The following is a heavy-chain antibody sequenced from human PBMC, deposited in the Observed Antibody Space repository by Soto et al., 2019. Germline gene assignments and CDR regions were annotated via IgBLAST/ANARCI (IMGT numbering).Heavy chain of an antibody. CDR2: ISGSGGST. CDR1: GFTFSSYA. D-gene: IGHD3-3*01. V-gene: IGHV3-23*01. Sequence: PGGSLRLSCAASGFTFSSYAMSWVRQAPGKGLEWVSAISGSGGSTYYADSVKGRFTISRDNSKNTLYLQMNSLRAEDTAVYYCAKDPGGIWGGYSLLSPFDIWGQETMVTVSS. J-gene: IGHJ3*02. CDR3: AKDPGGIWGGYSLLSPFDI.